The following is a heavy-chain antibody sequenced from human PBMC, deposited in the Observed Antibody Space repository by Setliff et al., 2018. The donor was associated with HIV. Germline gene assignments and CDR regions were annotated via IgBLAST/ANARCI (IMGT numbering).Heavy chain of an antibody. CDR3: ARRSGWSLDY. Sequence: PSETLSLTCTVSGYSISSGYYWGWIRQPPGKGLEWIGNIYHSGSTYYNPSLKSRVTISVDTSKNQFSLKLSSVTAAYTAVYYCARRSGWSLDYWGQGTLVTVS. D-gene: IGHD6-19*01. V-gene: IGHV4-38-2*02. CDR1: GYSISSGYY. J-gene: IGHJ4*02. CDR2: IYHSGST.